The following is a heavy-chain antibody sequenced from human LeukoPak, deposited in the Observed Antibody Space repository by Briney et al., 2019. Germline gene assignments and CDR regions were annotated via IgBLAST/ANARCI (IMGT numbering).Heavy chain of an antibody. CDR1: GDSISNYY. D-gene: IGHD2-2*01. CDR2: IYYSGST. J-gene: IGHJ4*02. Sequence: PSETLSLTCTVSGDSISNYYWSWIRQPPGKGLEWIGFIYYSGSTNYNPSLKSRVTMSVDTSKNQFSLKLSSVTAADTAVYYCARGRVYYQLQGSSYFDYWGQGTLVTVSS. CDR3: ARGRVYYQLQGSSYFDY. V-gene: IGHV4-59*08.